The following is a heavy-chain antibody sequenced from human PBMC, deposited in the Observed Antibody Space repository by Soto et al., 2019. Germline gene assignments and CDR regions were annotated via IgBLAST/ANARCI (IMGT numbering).Heavy chain of an antibody. D-gene: IGHD2-21*01. CDR1: GFPFSSYG. Sequence: GGSLRLSCAASGFPFSSYGMHWVRRAPGKGLEWVAFIWLYGDFKYYSDSVRGRFSISRDNFRNMVYLDMNSLRAEDTAVYYCARSTGLCGGGRCFDLNEDYWGQGTLVTVSS. J-gene: IGHJ4*02. CDR3: ARSTGLCGGGRCFDLNEDY. CDR2: IWLYGDFK. V-gene: IGHV3-33*01.